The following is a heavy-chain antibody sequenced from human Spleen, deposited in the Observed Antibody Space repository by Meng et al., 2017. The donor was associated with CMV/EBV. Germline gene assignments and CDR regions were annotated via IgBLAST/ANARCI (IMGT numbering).Heavy chain of an antibody. CDR2: ISGSGGST. CDR1: GFTFRSYA. J-gene: IGHJ4*02. D-gene: IGHD2-15*01. V-gene: IGHV3-23*01. Sequence: GESLKISCAASGFTFRSYAMNWVRQAPGKGLEWVSGISGSGGSTLYGDSVKGRFTISRDNGKNSLYLQMNSLRAEDTAVYYCARYLDYWGQGTLVTVSS. CDR3: ARYLDY.